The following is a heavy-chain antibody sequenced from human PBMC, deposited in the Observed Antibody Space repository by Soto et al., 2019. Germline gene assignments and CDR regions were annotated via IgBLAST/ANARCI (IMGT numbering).Heavy chain of an antibody. CDR2: IIPIFGTA. D-gene: IGHD3-22*01. CDR3: AKHYDNWDYYCGMDV. Sequence: QVQLVQSGAEVKKPGSSVKVSCKASGGTFSSYAISWVRQAPGQGLEWMGGIIPIFGTADYAQKFQGRVTITADESTSTAYMELRSLRSEDTAVYYCAKHYDNWDYYCGMDVWGQGTTVTVSS. CDR1: GGTFSSYA. V-gene: IGHV1-69*12. J-gene: IGHJ6*02.